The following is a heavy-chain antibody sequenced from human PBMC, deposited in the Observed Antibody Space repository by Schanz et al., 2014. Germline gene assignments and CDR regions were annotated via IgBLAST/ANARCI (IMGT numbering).Heavy chain of an antibody. Sequence: EVQLVESGGGLVQPGGSLRLSCAASGFTFSSYSMNWVRQAPGKGLVWVSSISGSGGSAYYAASAKGRFTIIRNNAENTLFLQLNSLRTEDTSVYYCARKVVAAIGGYYDNWGQGTLVIVSS. CDR3: ARKVVAAIGGYYDN. CDR2: ISGSGGSA. D-gene: IGHD2-15*01. V-gene: IGHV3-23*04. CDR1: GFTFSSYS. J-gene: IGHJ4*02.